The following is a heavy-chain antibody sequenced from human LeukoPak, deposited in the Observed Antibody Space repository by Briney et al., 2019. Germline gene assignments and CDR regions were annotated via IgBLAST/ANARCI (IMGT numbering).Heavy chain of an antibody. V-gene: IGHV3-21*01. CDR3: AAGITMVRGVINDH. CDR1: GFTFSSYS. J-gene: IGHJ4*02. CDR2: ISSSSSYI. Sequence: GGSLRLSCAASGFTFSSYSMNWVRQAPGKGLEWVSSISSSSSYIYYADSVKGRFTISRDNAKNSLYLQMNSLRAEDTAVYYCAAGITMVRGVINDHWGQGTLVTVSS. D-gene: IGHD3-10*01.